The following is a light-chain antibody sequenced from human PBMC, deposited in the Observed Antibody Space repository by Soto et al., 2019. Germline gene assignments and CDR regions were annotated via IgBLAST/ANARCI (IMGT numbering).Light chain of an antibody. CDR3: QSYDSSLSVV. J-gene: IGLJ2*01. CDR2: GNS. Sequence: QSVLTQPPSVSGAPGQRVTISCTGSRSNIGAGYDVHWYQQLPGTAPKLLIYGNSNRPSGVPDRFSGSKSGTSASLAITGLKAEDEADYCCQSYDSSLSVVFGGGTKLTVL. CDR1: RSNIGAGYD. V-gene: IGLV1-40*01.